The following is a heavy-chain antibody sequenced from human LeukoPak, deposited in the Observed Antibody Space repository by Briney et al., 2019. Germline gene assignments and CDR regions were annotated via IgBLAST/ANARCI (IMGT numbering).Heavy chain of an antibody. CDR1: GGTFSSYA. V-gene: IGHV1-69*01. CDR2: IIPIFGTA. J-gene: IGHJ3*02. CDR3: ARPVTPNYYGSSGYYSYAFDI. D-gene: IGHD3-22*01. Sequence: ASVKVSCKASGGTFSSYAISWVRQAPGQGLEWMGGIIPIFGTANYAQKFQGRVTITADESTSTAYMELSGLRSEDTAVYYCARPVTPNYYGSSGYYSYAFDIWGQGTMVTVSS.